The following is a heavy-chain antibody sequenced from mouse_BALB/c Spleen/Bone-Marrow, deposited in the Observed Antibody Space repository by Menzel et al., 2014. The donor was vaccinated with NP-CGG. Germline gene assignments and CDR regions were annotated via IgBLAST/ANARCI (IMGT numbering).Heavy chain of an antibody. J-gene: IGHJ4*01. CDR1: GHTFTSYW. Sequence: QVQLQQSGAELVKPGAPVKLSCKASGHTFTSYWMNWVKQRPGRGLEWIGRIDPSDSETHYNQKFKDKATLTVDKSSSTAYIQLSSLTSEGSAVYYCARFPIYYDSGGAMDYWGQGTSVTVSS. D-gene: IGHD2-4*01. CDR3: ARFPIYYDSGGAMDY. V-gene: IGHV1-69*02. CDR2: IDPSDSET.